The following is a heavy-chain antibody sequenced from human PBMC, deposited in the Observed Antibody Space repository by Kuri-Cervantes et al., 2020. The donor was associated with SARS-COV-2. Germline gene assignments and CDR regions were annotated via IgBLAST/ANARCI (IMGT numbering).Heavy chain of an antibody. J-gene: IGHJ4*02. CDR1: GGSIRSYS. Sequence: SETLSLTCTVSGGSIRSYSWTWIRQPAGKGLEWIGRVSASGSTTYNPSLKSRITMSVDTSKNQFSLKLSSVTAADTAVYYCARARIAARNFDYWGQGTLVTVSS. D-gene: IGHD6-6*01. V-gene: IGHV4-4*07. CDR2: VSASGST. CDR3: ARARIAARNFDY.